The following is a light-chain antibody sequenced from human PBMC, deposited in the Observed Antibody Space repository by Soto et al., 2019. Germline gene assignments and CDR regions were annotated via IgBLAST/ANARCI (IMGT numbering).Light chain of an antibody. CDR2: EGH. Sequence: QSVLAQPASVSGSPGQSITISCTGASGYAGTYSLVSWYQQHPGKAPKVVIYEGHKRPSGVPDRFSGSTSVNTASLTISGLQTDDEADYYCCLYVVATTYVFGTGTKVTVL. CDR3: CLYVVATTYV. CDR1: SGYAGTYSL. V-gene: IGLV2-23*01. J-gene: IGLJ1*01.